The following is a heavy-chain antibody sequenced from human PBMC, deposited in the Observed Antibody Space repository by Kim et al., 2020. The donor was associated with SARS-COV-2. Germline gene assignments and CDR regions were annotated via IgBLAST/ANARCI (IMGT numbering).Heavy chain of an antibody. CDR1: GFTFSSYG. CDR3: ARDLDDFWSGYYKGVDYYYGMDV. Sequence: GGSLRLSCAASGFTFSSYGMHWVRQAPGKGLEWVAVIWYDGSNKYYADSVKGRFTISRDNSKNTLYLQMNSLRAEDTAVYYCARDLDDFWSGYYKGVDYYYGMDVWGQGTTVTVSS. CDR2: IWYDGSNK. J-gene: IGHJ6*02. V-gene: IGHV3-33*01. D-gene: IGHD3-3*01.